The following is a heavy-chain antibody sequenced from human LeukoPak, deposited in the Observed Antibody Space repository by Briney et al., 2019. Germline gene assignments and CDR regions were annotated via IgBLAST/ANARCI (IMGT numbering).Heavy chain of an antibody. CDR2: ISTGDEI. J-gene: IGHJ5*02. CDR3: ATSQGPGNHWFDP. V-gene: IGHV3-53*01. CDR1: GFTDTSNS. Sequence: GGSLRLSRAASGFTDTSNSMNWVRQAPAKGQEWVSVISTGDEIHYAEAVRGRFTISRDSSSNTLSLHMNSLRVEDTAIYYCATSQGPGNHWFDPWGQGTLVTVSS.